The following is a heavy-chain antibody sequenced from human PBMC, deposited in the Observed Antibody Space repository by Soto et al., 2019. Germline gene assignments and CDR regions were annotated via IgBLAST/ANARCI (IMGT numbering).Heavy chain of an antibody. CDR2: ISGSGGST. V-gene: IGHV3-23*01. D-gene: IGHD3-16*02. Sequence: EVQLLESGGGLVQPGGSLRLSCAASGFTFSSYAMSWLRQAPGKGLEWVSAISGSGGSTYYADSVKGRFTISRDNSKNTLYLQMNSMRAEDTAVYYCAKSSYPIITFGGVIVISGYWGQGTLVTVSS. J-gene: IGHJ4*02. CDR1: GFTFSSYA. CDR3: AKSSYPIITFGGVIVISGY.